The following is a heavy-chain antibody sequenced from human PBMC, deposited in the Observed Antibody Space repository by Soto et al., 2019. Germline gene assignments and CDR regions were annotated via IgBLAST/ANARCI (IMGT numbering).Heavy chain of an antibody. CDR1: GFTFSSYD. J-gene: IGHJ6*02. Sequence: ELPLVEFGGGLVQPGGSLKLSCAASGFTFSSYDMDWVRQAPGKGLEWVSRISGSSSTMYYADSVKGRFSISRDNTKNALYLQMNSLRDEDTAVYYCATMNYEFIAHYAMGVWGQGTTVTVSS. CDR2: ISGSSSTM. D-gene: IGHD3-3*01. V-gene: IGHV3-48*02. CDR3: ATMNYEFIAHYAMGV.